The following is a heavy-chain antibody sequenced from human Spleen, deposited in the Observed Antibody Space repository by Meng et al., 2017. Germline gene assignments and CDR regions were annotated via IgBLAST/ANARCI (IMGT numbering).Heavy chain of an antibody. CDR3: ARGARYCSGGSCCNWFDP. D-gene: IGHD2-15*01. V-gene: IGHV3-30*04. CDR2: IAYDGSNK. J-gene: IGHJ5*02. CDR1: GFTFSSYA. Sequence: GESLKISCAASGFTFSSYAMHWVRQAPGKGLEWVAVIAYDGSNKYYADSVKGRFTISRDNSKNTLYLQMNSLRAEDTAVYYCARGARYCSGGSCCNWFDPWGEGTLLNVSS.